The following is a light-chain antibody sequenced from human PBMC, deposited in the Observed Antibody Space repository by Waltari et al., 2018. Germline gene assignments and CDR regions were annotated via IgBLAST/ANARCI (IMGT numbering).Light chain of an antibody. CDR3: QQTYRTPGT. J-gene: IGKJ1*01. Sequence: DIQMTQSPSSLSASVVHRVTITCRASQTISTYLNWYQMKPGKPPKLLIFAASSLQSGVPSRFSGSGSGTDFTLTISSLQPGDFATYYCQQTYRTPGTFGQGTKVEIK. V-gene: IGKV1-39*01. CDR2: AAS. CDR1: QTISTY.